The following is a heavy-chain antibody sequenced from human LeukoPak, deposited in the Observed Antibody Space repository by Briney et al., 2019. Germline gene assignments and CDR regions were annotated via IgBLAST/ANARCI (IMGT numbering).Heavy chain of an antibody. CDR1: GYSFTDYY. V-gene: IGHV1-2*02. CDR3: ARGVPVGLNYFDY. Sequence: ASVKVSCKTSGYSFTDYYIHWVRQAPGQGREWMGWINPNSGGTNYAQKFQGRVTMTRDTSIRTTYMDLSRLISDDTAVYYCARGVPVGLNYFDYWGQGTLVTVSS. J-gene: IGHJ4*02. CDR2: INPNSGGT. D-gene: IGHD2-2*01.